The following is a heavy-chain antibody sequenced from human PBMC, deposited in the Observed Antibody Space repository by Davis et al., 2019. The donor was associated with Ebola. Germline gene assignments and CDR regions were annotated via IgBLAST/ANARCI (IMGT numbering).Heavy chain of an antibody. V-gene: IGHV4-61*01. CDR1: GGSVSSGSYY. J-gene: IGHJ4*02. CDR2: IYYSGST. D-gene: IGHD2-2*01. CDR3: ARGEMYHSFQY. Sequence: MPSETLSLTCTVSGGSVSSGSYYWSWIRQPPGKGLEWIGYIYYSGSTNYNPSLKSRVTISVDTSKNQFSLKLSSVTAADTAVYYCARGEMYHSFQYWGQGTLLTVSS.